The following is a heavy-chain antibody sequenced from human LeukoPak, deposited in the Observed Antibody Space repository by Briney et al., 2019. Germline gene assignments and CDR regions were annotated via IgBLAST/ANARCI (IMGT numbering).Heavy chain of an antibody. CDR2: MNPNSGNT. Sequence: GASVEVSCKASGHSFTSCDINWVRQATGQGLEWMGWMNPNSGNTGYAQKFQGRVTMTRNTSISTAYMELSSLRSEDTAVYYCARSPKYYYDSSGYYGMDVWGQGTTVTVSS. CDR3: ARSPKYYYDSSGYYGMDV. CDR1: GHSFTSCD. D-gene: IGHD3-22*01. J-gene: IGHJ6*02. V-gene: IGHV1-8*01.